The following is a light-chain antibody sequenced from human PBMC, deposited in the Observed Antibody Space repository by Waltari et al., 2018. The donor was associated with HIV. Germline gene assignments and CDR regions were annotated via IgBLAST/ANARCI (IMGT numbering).Light chain of an antibody. V-gene: IGKV1-6*02. Sequence: AVQMTQSPSSVSGSLGCRVTISCRASQGIRNDLSWFQMKPGGAPKLLIYSSTILQTGVPPRFSGSASGTDFTLTISNLQSEDFATYFCLQDFEYPWTFGQGTTVE. CDR3: LQDFEYPWT. CDR1: QGIRND. J-gene: IGKJ1*01. CDR2: SST.